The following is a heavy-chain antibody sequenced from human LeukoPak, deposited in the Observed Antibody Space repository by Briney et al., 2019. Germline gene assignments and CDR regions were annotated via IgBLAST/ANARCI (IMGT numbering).Heavy chain of an antibody. CDR3: AARRFSSSWTQGAFDI. V-gene: IGHV1-58*02. CDR1: GFTFTSSA. J-gene: IGHJ3*02. D-gene: IGHD6-13*01. CDR2: IVVGSGNT. Sequence: SVKVSCKASGFTFTSSAMQWVRQARGQRLEWIGWIVVGSGNTNYAQKFQERVTITRDMSTSTAYMELSSLRSEDTAVYYCAARRFSSSWTQGAFDIWDQGTMVTVSS.